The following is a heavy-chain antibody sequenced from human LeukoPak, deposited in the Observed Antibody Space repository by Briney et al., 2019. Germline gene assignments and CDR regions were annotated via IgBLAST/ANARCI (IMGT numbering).Heavy chain of an antibody. CDR3: ARRPNYYDSSVYVGAFDI. CDR2: IIPIFGTA. D-gene: IGHD3-22*01. J-gene: IGHJ3*02. CDR1: GGTFSSYA. Sequence: SVKVSCKASGGTFSSYAISWVRQAPGQGLEWMGGIIPIFGTANYAQKFQGRVTITADESTSTAYMELSSLRSEDTAVYYCARRPNYYDSSVYVGAFDIWGQGTMVRVSS. V-gene: IGHV1-69*13.